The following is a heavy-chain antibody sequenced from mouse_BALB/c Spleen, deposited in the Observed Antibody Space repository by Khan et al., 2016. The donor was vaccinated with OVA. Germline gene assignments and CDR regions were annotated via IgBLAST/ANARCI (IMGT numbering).Heavy chain of an antibody. V-gene: IGHV2-2*02. J-gene: IGHJ2*01. Sequence: QVQLMEAGPGLVQPSQSLSITCTVSGFSLTTYGVHWVRQSPGKGLEWLGVIGSGGSTAYYAACISRLSISKDNSKSQVFFKMNSLQRTHTAIYSGVRNPGGYFDYGGKGTTRTVPS. CDR2: IGSGGST. CDR1: GFSLTTYG. CDR3: VRNPGGYFDY.